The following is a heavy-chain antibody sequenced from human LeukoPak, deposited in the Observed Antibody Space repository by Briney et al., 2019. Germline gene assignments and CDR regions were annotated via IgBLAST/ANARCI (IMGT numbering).Heavy chain of an antibody. Sequence: PSETLSLTRAVYGGSFSGYYWSWIRQPPGKGLEWIGEINHSGSTNYNPSLESRVTISVDTSKNQFSLKLSSVTAADTAVYYCARGFSGTTVTLYYYYGMDVWGQGTTVTVSS. CDR1: GGSFSGYY. V-gene: IGHV4-34*01. J-gene: IGHJ6*02. CDR2: INHSGST. CDR3: ARGFSGTTVTLYYYYGMDV. D-gene: IGHD4-17*01.